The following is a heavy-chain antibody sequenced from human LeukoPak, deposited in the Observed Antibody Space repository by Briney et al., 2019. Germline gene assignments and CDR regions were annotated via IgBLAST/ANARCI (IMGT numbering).Heavy chain of an antibody. V-gene: IGHV1-69*05. Sequence: SVKVSCKASGGTFSSYAISWVRQAPGQGLEWMGGIIPIFGTANYAQRFQGRVTITTDESTSTAYMELSSLRSEDTAVYYCARESGYCSGGSCYSYYYMDVWGKGTTVTVSS. CDR2: IIPIFGTA. CDR3: ARESGYCSGGSCYSYYYMDV. D-gene: IGHD2-15*01. J-gene: IGHJ6*03. CDR1: GGTFSSYA.